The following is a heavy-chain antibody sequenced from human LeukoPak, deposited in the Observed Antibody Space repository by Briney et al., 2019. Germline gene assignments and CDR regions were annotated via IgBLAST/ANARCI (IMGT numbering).Heavy chain of an antibody. CDR2: IYHSGST. CDR1: GGSISSSNW. V-gene: IGHV4-4*02. D-gene: IGHD3-22*01. CDR3: ARDQYYYDRSGYYAFDI. J-gene: IGHJ3*02. Sequence: PSGTLSLTCAVSGGSISSSNWWSWVRQPPGKGLEWIGEIYHSGSTNYNPSLKSRVTILVDTSKNQFSLKLSSVTAADTAVYYCARDQYYYDRSGYYAFDIWGQGTMVTVSS.